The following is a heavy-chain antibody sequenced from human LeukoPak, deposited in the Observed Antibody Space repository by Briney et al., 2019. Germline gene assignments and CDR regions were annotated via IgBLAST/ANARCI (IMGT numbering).Heavy chain of an antibody. Sequence: ASVKVSCKASGYTFTGYYMHWVRQAPGQGLEWMGWINPNSGGTNYAQKFQGRVTMTRDTSISTAYMELSRLRSDDTAVYYCARDAGRLGYCSSTSCYKDYYYMDVWGKGTTVTVSS. CDR3: ARDAGRLGYCSSTSCYKDYYYMDV. CDR2: INPNSGGT. J-gene: IGHJ6*03. CDR1: GYTFTGYY. D-gene: IGHD2-2*02. V-gene: IGHV1-2*02.